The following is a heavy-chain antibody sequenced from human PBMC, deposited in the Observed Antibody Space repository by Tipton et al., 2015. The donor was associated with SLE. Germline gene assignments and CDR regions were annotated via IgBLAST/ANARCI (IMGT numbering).Heavy chain of an antibody. CDR2: IKQDGSET. Sequence: SLRLSCAASGLTISTYWLTWVRQAPGKGLELVANIKQDGSETYYVDSVKGRFTISRDNARNSLYLHMNNVRTEDTAVYYCSRDPGDGNDYWGQGTLVTVSS. J-gene: IGHJ4*02. CDR3: SRDPGDGNDY. D-gene: IGHD3-10*01. CDR1: GLTISTYW. V-gene: IGHV3-7*01.